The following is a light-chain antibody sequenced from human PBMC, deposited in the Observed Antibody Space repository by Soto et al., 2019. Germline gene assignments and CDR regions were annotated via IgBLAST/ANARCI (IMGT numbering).Light chain of an antibody. Sequence: QAVVTQPASVSGSPGQSITISCTGTSSDVGRFNFVSWYQQHPGKAPKLMIYDVTDRPSGVSDRFSGSKSGNTASLTISGLQTEDEADYYCASYISSTTLDVVFGGGTKLTVL. V-gene: IGLV2-14*03. J-gene: IGLJ3*02. CDR2: DVT. CDR3: ASYISSTTLDVV. CDR1: SSDVGRFNF.